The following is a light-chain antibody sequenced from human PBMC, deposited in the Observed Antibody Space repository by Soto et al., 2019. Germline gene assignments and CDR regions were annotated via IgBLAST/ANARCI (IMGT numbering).Light chain of an antibody. V-gene: IGKV1-5*01. CDR3: QQANSFTLT. CDR1: QSISSW. CDR2: DAS. Sequence: DIQMTQSPSTLSASAGDRVTITCRASQSISSWLAWYQQKPGKAPKLLIYDASSLESGVPSRFSGSGSGTEFTLTISSLKNDDFAIYYCQQANSFTLTFGGGTKVDIK. J-gene: IGKJ4*01.